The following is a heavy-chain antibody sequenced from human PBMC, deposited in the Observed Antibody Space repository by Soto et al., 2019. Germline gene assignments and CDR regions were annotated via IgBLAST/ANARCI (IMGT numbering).Heavy chain of an antibody. J-gene: IGHJ6*02. Sequence: GGSLRLSCAVSGITVSSYYMSWVRQAAGKGLEWVSVIYAGTITYYADSVKGRFTIYRDNSKNTLNLEMNSLRVEDTAVYYCAKDLYNYVWGSNRYTDRRQYHYAMDVWGQGTTVTVSS. V-gene: IGHV3-53*01. CDR1: GITVSSYY. CDR3: AKDLYNYVWGSNRYTDRRQYHYAMDV. D-gene: IGHD3-16*02. CDR2: IYAGTIT.